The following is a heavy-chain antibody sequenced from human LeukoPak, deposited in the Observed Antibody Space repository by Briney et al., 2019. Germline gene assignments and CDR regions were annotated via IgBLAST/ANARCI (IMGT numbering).Heavy chain of an antibody. CDR1: GFTFSNCD. CDR2: IRTSATII. D-gene: IGHD6-13*01. Sequence: GGSLRLSCEVSGFTFSNCDMNWVRQAPGKGLEWISYIRTSATIIYYADSVRDRFTVSRDNAKNLLYLQMNSLRVEDTAVYYCARDGDSSSYYGDFDYWGQGTLVTVSS. J-gene: IGHJ4*02. V-gene: IGHV3-48*03. CDR3: ARDGDSSSYYGDFDY.